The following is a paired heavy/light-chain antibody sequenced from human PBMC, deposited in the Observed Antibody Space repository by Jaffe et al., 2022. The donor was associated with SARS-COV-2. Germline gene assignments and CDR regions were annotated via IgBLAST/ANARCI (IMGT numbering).Heavy chain of an antibody. CDR2: IYYSGTT. Sequence: QLQLQESGPGLLKPSETLSLTCTVSGGSISSSSYYWGWIRQTPGKGLEWIGNIYYSGTTFYNPSLRGRVTISVDTSNNQFSLKLNSVTATDTAVYYCATHTRIHGSGYGVVVWGQGSTVTVSS. CDR3: ATHTRIHGSGYGVVV. V-gene: IGHV4-39*01. J-gene: IGHJ6*02. CDR1: GGSISSSSYY. D-gene: IGHD3-3*01.
Light chain of an antibody. Sequence: QSVLTQPPSVSAAPGQKVTISCSGSSSNIGNNYVSWYQQFPGTAPKLLIYDNKKRPSGISDRFSGSWSGTSATLGITGLQTGDEADYYCGTWDGSLNAYVFGAGTKVTVL. V-gene: IGLV1-51*01. CDR2: DNK. J-gene: IGLJ1*01. CDR1: SSNIGNNY. CDR3: GTWDGSLNAYV.